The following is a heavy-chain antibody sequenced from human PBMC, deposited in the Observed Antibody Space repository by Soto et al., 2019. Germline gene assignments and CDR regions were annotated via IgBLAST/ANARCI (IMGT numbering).Heavy chain of an antibody. CDR3: ARGRLHNLVAAATREYYYYMDV. D-gene: IGHD2-15*01. CDR2: MNPNSGNT. CDR1: GYTFTSYD. Sequence: ASVKVSCKASGYTFTSYDINWVRQATGQGLEWMGWMNPNSGNTGYAQKFQGRVTMTRNTSISTAYMELSSLRSEDTAVYYCARGRLHNLVAAATREYYYYMDVWGKGTTVTVSS. V-gene: IGHV1-8*01. J-gene: IGHJ6*03.